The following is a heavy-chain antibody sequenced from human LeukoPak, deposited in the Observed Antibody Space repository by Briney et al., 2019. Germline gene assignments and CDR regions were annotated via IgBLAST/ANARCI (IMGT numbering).Heavy chain of an antibody. J-gene: IGHJ4*02. V-gene: IGHV5-10-1*01. D-gene: IGHD6-19*01. CDR3: VRHEQWLVHEY. CDR1: GYRFADYW. CDR2: IDPSDSYT. Sequence: GESLKISCKGSGYRFADYWISWVRQMPGEGLEWMGRIDPSDSYTNYSPSFEGHVTISVDKSISTAYLQWGSLKASDTAVYFCVRHEQWLVHEYWGQGTLVTVSS.